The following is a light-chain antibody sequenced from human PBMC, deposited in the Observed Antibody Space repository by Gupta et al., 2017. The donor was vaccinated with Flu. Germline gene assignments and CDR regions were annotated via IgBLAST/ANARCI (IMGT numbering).Light chain of an antibody. Sequence: SCTYFAWSPPTPRKTPSLLLYFASDWRAGIPARFSGSGSGTYFPVTIRRMEAEDFVAYYWRQSAASPLTFGQGTKVEIK. CDR1: SCTY. CDR3: RQSAASPLT. V-gene: IGKV3-20*02. CDR2: FAS. J-gene: IGKJ4*02.